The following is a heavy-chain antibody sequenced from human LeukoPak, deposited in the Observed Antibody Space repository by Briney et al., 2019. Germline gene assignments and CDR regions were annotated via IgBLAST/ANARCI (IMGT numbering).Heavy chain of an antibody. J-gene: IGHJ4*02. CDR2: INQGGSVQ. CDR1: GFTFRSYW. CDR3: ARVEYSGWNLEY. V-gene: IGHV3-7*01. Sequence: GGSLRLSCAASGFTFRSYWMSWVRQAPGKGLEWVANINQGGSVQYYMDSVKGRFTISRDNAKNSLYVQMNSLRDEDTAVYYCARVEYSGWNLEYWGQGTLVTVSS. D-gene: IGHD5-12*01.